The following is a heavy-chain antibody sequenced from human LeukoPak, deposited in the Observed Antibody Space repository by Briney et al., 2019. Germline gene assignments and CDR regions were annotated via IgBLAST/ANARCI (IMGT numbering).Heavy chain of an antibody. CDR3: ARRPSGGNPDRFDP. D-gene: IGHD4-23*01. V-gene: IGHV4-4*09. J-gene: IGHJ5*02. Sequence: PSETLTLTCTVSGGSIISNYWSWIRQPPGKRLEWIVNIYNSGTYTYNPSLKSRLTMSVDSSKNQFSLHLSSVTAADTAVYYCARRPSGGNPDRFDPWGQGTLVTVSS. CDR1: GGSIISNY. CDR2: IYNSGTY.